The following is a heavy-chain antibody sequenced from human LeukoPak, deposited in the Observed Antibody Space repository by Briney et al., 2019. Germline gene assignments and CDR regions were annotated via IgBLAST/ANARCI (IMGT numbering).Heavy chain of an antibody. V-gene: IGHV3-30*02. Sequence: PGGSLRLSCAASGFTFSSYGMHWDRQAPGKGQEWVAFIRYDGSNKYYADSVKGRFTISRDNSKNTLYLQMNSLRAEDTAVYYCAKFSWDYDILTGYSTPDYWGQGTLVTVSS. J-gene: IGHJ4*02. CDR2: IRYDGSNK. CDR3: AKFSWDYDILTGYSTPDY. CDR1: GFTFSSYG. D-gene: IGHD3-9*01.